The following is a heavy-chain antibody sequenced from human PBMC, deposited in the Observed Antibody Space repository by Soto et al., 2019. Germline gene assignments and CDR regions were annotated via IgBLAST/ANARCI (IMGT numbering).Heavy chain of an antibody. D-gene: IGHD1-26*01. V-gene: IGHV1-18*04. Sequence: QVQLVQSGAEVKKPGASVKVSCKASGYTFTTYGISWVRQAPGQGLEWMGWISAYNGNTNYAQKLQGRVTITADESTSTAYMELSSLRSEDTAVYYCARDSVQKRELRYYGMDVWGQGTTVTVSS. J-gene: IGHJ6*02. CDR2: ISAYNGNT. CDR3: ARDSVQKRELRYYGMDV. CDR1: GYTFTTYG.